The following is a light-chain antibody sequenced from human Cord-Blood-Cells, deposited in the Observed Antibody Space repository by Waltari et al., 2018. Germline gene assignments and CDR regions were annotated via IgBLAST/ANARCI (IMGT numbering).Light chain of an antibody. CDR1: SSDVGGYNY. CDR2: DVS. J-gene: IGLJ2*01. V-gene: IGLV2-14*01. CDR3: SSYTSSSTGV. Sequence: QSALTQPASVSGSPGQSITISCTGTSSDVGGYNYVSWYQQHPGKAPKLVIYDVSNRPSGASNRFAGSKSSNTASLTISGHQADDEADYYCSSYTSSSTGVFGGGTKLTVL.